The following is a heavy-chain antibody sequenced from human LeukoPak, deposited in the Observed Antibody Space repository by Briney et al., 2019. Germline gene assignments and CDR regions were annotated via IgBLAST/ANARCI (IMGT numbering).Heavy chain of an antibody. J-gene: IGHJ4*02. CDR3: ARDETSTVVTPH. V-gene: IGHV3-30-3*01. CDR1: GFTFSSYA. D-gene: IGHD4-23*01. Sequence: GGSLRLSCAASGFTFSSYAMHWVRQAPGKGLEWVAVISYDGSNKYYADSVKGRFTISRDNSKNTLYLQMNSLRAEDTAVYYCARDETSTVVTPHWGQGTLVTVSS. CDR2: ISYDGSNK.